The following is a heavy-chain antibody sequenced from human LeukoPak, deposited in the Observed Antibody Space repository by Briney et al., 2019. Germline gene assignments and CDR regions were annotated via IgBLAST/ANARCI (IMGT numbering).Heavy chain of an antibody. CDR2: IYNTGIT. D-gene: IGHD1-26*01. V-gene: IGHV4-4*07. CDR3: ARGWGAATSEALDI. J-gene: IGHJ3*02. Sequence: PSETLSLTCTVSGGSITNHYWSWIRQPAGKGLEWIGRIYNTGITDYNSSLRGRVSMSVDTSNNHFSLNLSSVTAADTAVYYCARGWGAATSEALDIWGQGTVVTVSS. CDR1: GGSITNHY.